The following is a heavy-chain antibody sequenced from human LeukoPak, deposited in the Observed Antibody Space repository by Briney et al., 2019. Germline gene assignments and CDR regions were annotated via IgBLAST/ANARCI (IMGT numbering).Heavy chain of an antibody. CDR3: ARDNEYYYYYGMDV. Sequence: PGGSLRLSCAASGFTVSSNYMSWVRQAPGKGLERVSVIYSGGSTYYADSVKGRFTISRDNSKNTLYLQMNSLRAEDTAVYYCARDNEYYYYYGMDVWGQGTTVTVSS. V-gene: IGHV3-66*01. CDR2: IYSGGST. J-gene: IGHJ6*02. CDR1: GFTVSSNY. D-gene: IGHD1-1*01.